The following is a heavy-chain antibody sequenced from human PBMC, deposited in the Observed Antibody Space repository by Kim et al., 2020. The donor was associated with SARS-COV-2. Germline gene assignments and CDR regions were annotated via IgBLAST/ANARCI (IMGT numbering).Heavy chain of an antibody. Sequence: ADYVKGRFTISRANAKNSLSRQMNSLRAEDTALSYCAKAVYSSSLYVSDYWGQGTLVTVSS. V-gene: IGHV3-9*01. J-gene: IGHJ4*02. CDR3: AKAVYSSSLYVSDY. D-gene: IGHD6-13*01.